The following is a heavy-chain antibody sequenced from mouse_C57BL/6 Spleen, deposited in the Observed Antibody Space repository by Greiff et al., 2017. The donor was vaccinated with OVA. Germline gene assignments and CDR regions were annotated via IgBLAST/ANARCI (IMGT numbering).Heavy chain of an antibody. Sequence: EVQRVESGGGLVQPGGSLSLSCAASGFTFTDYYMSWVRQPPGKALEWLGVIRNKANGYTTEYSASVKGRFTISRDNSQSILYLHMNALRAEDSATYDCARSHDGKGAWFAYWGQGTLVTVSA. D-gene: IGHD2-1*01. V-gene: IGHV7-3*01. CDR3: ARSHDGKGAWFAY. CDR2: IRNKANGYTT. CDR1: GFTFTDYY. J-gene: IGHJ3*01.